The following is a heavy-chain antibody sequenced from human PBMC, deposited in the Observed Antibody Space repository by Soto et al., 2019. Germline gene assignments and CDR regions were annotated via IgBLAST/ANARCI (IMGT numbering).Heavy chain of an antibody. J-gene: IGHJ1*01. Sequence: QVQLQESGPGLVKPSGTLSLTCAVSGGSISSSNWWSWVRQPPGKGLEWIGEIYHSGSTNYNPSLKSRVTISVGKSKNQLSLKLSSVPAADTAVYYCARIAAAGTYFQHWGQGTLVTVSS. CDR2: IYHSGST. CDR1: GGSISSSNW. CDR3: ARIAAAGTYFQH. V-gene: IGHV4-4*02. D-gene: IGHD6-13*01.